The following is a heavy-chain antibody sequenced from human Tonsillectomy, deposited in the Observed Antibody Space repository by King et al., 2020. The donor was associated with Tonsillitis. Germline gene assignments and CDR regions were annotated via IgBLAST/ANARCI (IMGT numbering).Heavy chain of an antibody. J-gene: IGHJ4*02. CDR1: GFTFSSYG. CDR3: AKDHSSGWSRYSLDY. CDR2: ISYDGSYK. Sequence: QVQLVESGGGVVQPGRSLRLSCAASGFTFSSYGMHWVRQAPGKGLEWVAVISYDGSYKYYADSVKGRFTISRDNSKNTLYLQMHSLRAEDSAVFYCAKDHSSGWSRYSLDYWGQGTLVTVSS. D-gene: IGHD6-19*01. V-gene: IGHV3-30*18.